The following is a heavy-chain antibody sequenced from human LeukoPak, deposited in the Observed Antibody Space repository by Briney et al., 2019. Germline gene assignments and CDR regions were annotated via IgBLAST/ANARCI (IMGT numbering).Heavy chain of an antibody. CDR2: IYTSGST. J-gene: IGHJ6*02. Sequence: PSQTLSLTCTVSGGSIGSGSYYWNWIRQPAGKGLEWIGRIYTSGSTNYSPSLNSRVTISIDTSKNQFSLELSSVTAADTAVYYCASPNIYCSGGTCYSVGDYYGMDVWGQGTTVTVSS. D-gene: IGHD2-15*01. CDR1: GGSIGSGSYY. CDR3: ASPNIYCSGGTCYSVGDYYGMDV. V-gene: IGHV4-61*02.